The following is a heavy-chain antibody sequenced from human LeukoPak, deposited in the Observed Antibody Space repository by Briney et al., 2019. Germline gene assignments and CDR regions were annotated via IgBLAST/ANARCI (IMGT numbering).Heavy chain of an antibody. CDR1: GGSISSYY. Sequence: SETLSLTCTVYGGSISSYYWSWIRQPPGKGLEWIGYIYYSGSTNYNPSLKSRVTISVDTSNNQFSLKLSSVTAADTAVYYCARDADFWSGSGSDYYYYYMDVWGKGTTVTVSS. CDR3: ARDADFWSGSGSDYYYYYMDV. J-gene: IGHJ6*03. CDR2: IYYSGST. D-gene: IGHD3-3*01. V-gene: IGHV4-59*01.